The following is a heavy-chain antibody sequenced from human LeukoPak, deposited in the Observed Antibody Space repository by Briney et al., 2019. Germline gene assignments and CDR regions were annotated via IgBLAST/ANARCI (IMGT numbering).Heavy chain of an antibody. V-gene: IGHV4-30-4*01. D-gene: IGHD3-16*02. CDR2: IYYSGST. CDR1: GGSISSDDYY. Sequence: SETLSLTCTVSGGSISSDDYYWSWIRQPPGKGLEWIGYIYYSGSTYYNPSLKSRVTISVDASKNQFSLKLSSVTAADTAVYYCARLDVIYYGMDVWGQGTTVTVSS. J-gene: IGHJ6*02. CDR3: ARLDVIYYGMDV.